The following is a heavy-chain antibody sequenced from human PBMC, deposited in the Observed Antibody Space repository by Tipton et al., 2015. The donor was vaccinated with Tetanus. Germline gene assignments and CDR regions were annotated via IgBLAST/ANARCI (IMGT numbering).Heavy chain of an antibody. V-gene: IGHV4-31*03. CDR1: GGSISSGGYY. D-gene: IGHD3-22*01. CDR2: IYYSGST. Sequence: TLSLTCTVSGGSISSGGYYWSWIRQHPGKGLEWIGYIYYSGSTYYNPSLKSRVTISVDTSKNQFSLKLSSVTAADTAVYYCARVPWYYDSRGPSSLGAFDIWGQGTMVTVSS. CDR3: ARVPWYYDSRGPSSLGAFDI. J-gene: IGHJ3*02.